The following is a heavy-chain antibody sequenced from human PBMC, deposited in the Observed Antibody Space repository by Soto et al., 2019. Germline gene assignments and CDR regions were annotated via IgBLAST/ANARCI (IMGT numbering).Heavy chain of an antibody. Sequence: SVKVSCKASGGTFSSYTISWVRQAPGQGLDLMGRIIPILGIANYAQNFQGRVTFPADKSTSTAYMDLSSLRSEDTALYYCARLPSVVGGARGWGYWGQGTLVTVS. CDR3: ARLPSVVGGARGWGY. V-gene: IGHV1-69*02. CDR1: GGTFSSYT. J-gene: IGHJ4*02. CDR2: IIPILGIA. D-gene: IGHD3-10*01.